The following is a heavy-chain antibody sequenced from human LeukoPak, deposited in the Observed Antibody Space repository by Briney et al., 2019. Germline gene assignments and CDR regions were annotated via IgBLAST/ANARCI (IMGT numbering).Heavy chain of an antibody. V-gene: IGHV4-34*01. CDR3: ARACRDGYFDY. CDR1: GGSFSGYY. D-gene: IGHD5-24*01. Sequence: SETLSLTCAVYGGSFSGYYWSWIRQPPGKGLEWIGEINHSGSTNYNPSLKSRVTISVYTSKTQFSLKLSSVTPADTAVYYCARACRDGYFDYWGQGTLVTVSS. J-gene: IGHJ4*02. CDR2: INHSGST.